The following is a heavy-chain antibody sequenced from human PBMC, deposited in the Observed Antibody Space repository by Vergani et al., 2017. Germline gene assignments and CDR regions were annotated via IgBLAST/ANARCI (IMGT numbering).Heavy chain of an antibody. CDR1: GGSISSYY. V-gene: IGHV4-59*01. D-gene: IGHD3-3*01. CDR3: AAGYDFWSGIDAFDI. CDR2: IYYSGST. J-gene: IGHJ3*02. Sequence: QVQLQESGPGLVKPSETLSLTCTVSGGSISSYYWSWIRQPPGKGLEWIGYIYYSGSTNYNPSLKSRVTISVDTSKNQFSLKLSSVTAEDTAVYYCAAGYDFWSGIDAFDIWGQGTMVTVSS.